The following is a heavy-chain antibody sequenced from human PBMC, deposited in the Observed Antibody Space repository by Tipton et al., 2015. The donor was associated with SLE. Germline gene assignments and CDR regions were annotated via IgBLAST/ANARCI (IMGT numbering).Heavy chain of an antibody. CDR2: IYYSGIT. V-gene: IGHV4-30-4*01. Sequence: TLSLTCTVSGGSISSGDYYWSWIRQPPGKGLEWIGYIYYSGITHYNPSLKSRLSISVDTSKNQFSLKLSSVTAADTAVYYCASAGHMTRGVRNPFDMWGQGTMVTVSS. J-gene: IGHJ3*02. D-gene: IGHD3-10*01. CDR3: ASAGHMTRGVRNPFDM. CDR1: GGSISSGDYY.